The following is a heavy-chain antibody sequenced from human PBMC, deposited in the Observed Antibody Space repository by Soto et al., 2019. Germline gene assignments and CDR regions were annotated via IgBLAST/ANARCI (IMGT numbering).Heavy chain of an antibody. CDR3: ARGGYSNYDLDY. Sequence: EVQLAESGGGLVQPGGSLRLSCAASGFIFSGYWMHWVRQAPGKGLVWVSRINSDGSSTSNADSVKGRFTIFRDNAKNTLYLQMNSLRAEDTAVYYCARGGYSNYDLDYWGQGTLVPVSS. V-gene: IGHV3-74*01. CDR2: INSDGSST. D-gene: IGHD4-4*01. J-gene: IGHJ4*02. CDR1: GFIFSGYW.